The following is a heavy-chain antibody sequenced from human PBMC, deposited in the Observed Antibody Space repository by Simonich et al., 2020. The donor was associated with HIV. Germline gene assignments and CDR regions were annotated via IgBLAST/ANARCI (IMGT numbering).Heavy chain of an antibody. CDR2: INHRGIT. V-gene: IGHV4-34*01. J-gene: IGHJ4*02. CDR1: GGSFSGSY. CDR3: ARRDRELILYFDY. D-gene: IGHD3-3*01. Sequence: QVQLQQWGAGRLKPSETMSLTCAVYGGSFSGSYWTWIRQPQGKGLEWIGEINHRGITNYKSSLNSRATISVDKSKNQFSLKLSSVTAADTAIYYCARRDRELILYFDYWGQGNLVTVSS.